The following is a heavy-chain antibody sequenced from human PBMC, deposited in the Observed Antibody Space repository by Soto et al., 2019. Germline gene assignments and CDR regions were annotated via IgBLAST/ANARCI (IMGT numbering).Heavy chain of an antibody. CDR3: ARDRVVVAAPYYYGMEV. V-gene: IGHV4-61*01. CDR2: IYYSGST. J-gene: IGHJ6*02. CDR1: GGSVSSGSYY. Sequence: SETLSLTXTVSGGSVSSGSYYWSWIRQPPGKGLEWIGYIYYSGSTNYNPSLKSRVTISVDTSKNQFSLKLSSVTAADTAVYYCARDRVVVAAPYYYGMEVWGQGTTVTVSS. D-gene: IGHD2-15*01.